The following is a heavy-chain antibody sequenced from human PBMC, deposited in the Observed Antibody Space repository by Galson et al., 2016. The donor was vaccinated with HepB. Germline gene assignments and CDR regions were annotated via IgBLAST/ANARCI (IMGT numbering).Heavy chain of an antibody. V-gene: IGHV4-31*03. J-gene: IGHJ3*01. CDR2: IYYSGTT. CDR3: ATYDTAVTTRADVFNL. CDR1: GGSITSNGYH. D-gene: IGHD4-17*01. Sequence: TLSLTCSVSGGSITSNGYHWAWIRQHPGKGLEWIGYIYYSGTTHYNPSLKTRASISADTSQNQFSLKLNSVTAAATAVYYCATYDTAVTTRADVFNLWGQGTLVTVSS.